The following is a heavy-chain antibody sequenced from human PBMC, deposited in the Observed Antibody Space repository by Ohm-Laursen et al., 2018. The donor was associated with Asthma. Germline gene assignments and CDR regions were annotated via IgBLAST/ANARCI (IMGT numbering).Heavy chain of an antibody. J-gene: IGHJ4*02. CDR2: FNSGTGDI. Sequence: ASVKVSCKASGHIFSSYTMQWVRQAPGQGLEWMGWFNSGTGDITYSHKFQGRVTIPADTSASTTFMELPSLTSEDTAVYYCASSKGYGDYQSLDYWGQGTLVTVSS. CDR3: ASSKGYGDYQSLDY. D-gene: IGHD4-17*01. V-gene: IGHV1-3*01. CDR1: GHIFSSYT.